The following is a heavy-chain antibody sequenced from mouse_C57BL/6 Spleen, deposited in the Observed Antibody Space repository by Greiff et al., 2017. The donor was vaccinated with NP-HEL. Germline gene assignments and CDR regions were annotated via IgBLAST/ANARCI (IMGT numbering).Heavy chain of an antibody. Sequence: EVKLVESGGGLVKPGGSLKLSCAASGFTFSSYAMSWVRQTPEKRLEWVATISDGGSYTYYPDNVKGRFTISRDNAKNNLYLQMSHLKSEDTAMYYCARGYYDPAWFAYWGQGTLVTVSA. CDR1: GFTFSSYA. D-gene: IGHD2-4*01. J-gene: IGHJ3*01. CDR3: ARGYYDPAWFAY. CDR2: ISDGGSYT. V-gene: IGHV5-4*03.